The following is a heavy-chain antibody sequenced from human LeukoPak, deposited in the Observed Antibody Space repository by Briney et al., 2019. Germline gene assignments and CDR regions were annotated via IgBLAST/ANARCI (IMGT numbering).Heavy chain of an antibody. J-gene: IGHJ6*03. CDR3: ARMSGSGYYFYMDV. Sequence: GGSLRLSCAASGFTFSNYNMNWVRHAPGKGLEWVSGIKWDGGSTGYAGSVKGRFTISRDNAKNSLYLQMNSLRVEDTALYHCARMSGSGYYFYMDVWGKGTTVTISS. CDR1: GFTFSNYN. CDR2: IKWDGGST. D-gene: IGHD3-10*01. V-gene: IGHV3-20*01.